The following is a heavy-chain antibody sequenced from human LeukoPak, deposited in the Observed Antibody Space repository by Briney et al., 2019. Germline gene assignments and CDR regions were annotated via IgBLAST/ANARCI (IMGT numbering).Heavy chain of an antibody. CDR3: EKRGDKLDLI. D-gene: IGHD2-21*02. Sequence: GGSLRLSCAASGVTLRNYGLSWVRHTPGKGLEWVSAIRGSGDTTFYADSVKGRFTISRDNSENTVYLQMNSLRAEDTAVYYCEKRGDKLDLIWGQGTLVTVSS. CDR2: IRGSGDTT. CDR1: GVTLRNYG. V-gene: IGHV3-23*01. J-gene: IGHJ4*02.